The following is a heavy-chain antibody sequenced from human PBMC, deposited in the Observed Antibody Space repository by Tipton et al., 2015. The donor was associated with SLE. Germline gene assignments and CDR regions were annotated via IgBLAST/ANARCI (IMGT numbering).Heavy chain of an antibody. V-gene: IGHV3-53*05. J-gene: IGHJ3*02. CDR3: ARDVRYIVATTRNDFDI. Sequence: GSLRLSCAASGFTVSSNYMSWVRQAPGKGLEWVSVIYSGGSTYYADSVKGRFTISRDNSKNTLYLQMNSLRAEDTAVHYCARDVRYIVATTRNDFDIWGQGTMVTDSS. CDR2: IYSGGST. CDR1: GFTVSSNY. D-gene: IGHD5-12*01.